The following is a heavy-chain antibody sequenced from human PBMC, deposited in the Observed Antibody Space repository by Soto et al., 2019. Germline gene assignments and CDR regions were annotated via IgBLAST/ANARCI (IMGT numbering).Heavy chain of an antibody. CDR1: GGFVSSGSYY. CDR3: ARVERGTATTVVDAFDI. V-gene: IGHV4-34*01. Sequence: QVQLQQWGAGLLKPSETLSLTCAVYGGFVSSGSYYWSWIRQPPGKGLEWIGEMSHSGGTHFNPSLKSRFTISVDRSKNQFSLKMSSVTAADTALYYCARVERGTATTVVDAFDIWGPGTMVTVSS. D-gene: IGHD1-1*01. CDR2: MSHSGGT. J-gene: IGHJ3*02.